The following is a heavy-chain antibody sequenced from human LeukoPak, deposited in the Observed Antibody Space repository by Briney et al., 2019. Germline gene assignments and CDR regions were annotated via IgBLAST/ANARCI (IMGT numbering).Heavy chain of an antibody. CDR2: IYYSGST. J-gene: IGHJ4*02. CDR1: GRSISSGDYY. Sequence: SETLSLTCTVSGRSISSGDYYWSWIRQPPGKGLEWIGYIYYSGSTYYNPSLKSRVTISVDTSKNQFSLKLSSVTAADTAVYYCARVDCYDSSGSHYFDYWGQGTLVTVSS. CDR3: ARVDCYDSSGSHYFDY. V-gene: IGHV4-30-4*08. D-gene: IGHD3-22*01.